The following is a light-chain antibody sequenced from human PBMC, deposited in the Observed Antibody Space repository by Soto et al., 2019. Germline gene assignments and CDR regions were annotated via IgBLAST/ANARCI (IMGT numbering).Light chain of an antibody. Sequence: IVLTQSPATLSLSPGERATLSCRASQSVGNNLAWYQQKPGQAPGLLIYEASTRATGIPARFSGSGSGTDFTLTISSLEPEDFAVYYCQQHANWPLTFGGGTKADIK. CDR2: EAS. CDR1: QSVGNN. J-gene: IGKJ4*01. CDR3: QQHANWPLT. V-gene: IGKV3-11*01.